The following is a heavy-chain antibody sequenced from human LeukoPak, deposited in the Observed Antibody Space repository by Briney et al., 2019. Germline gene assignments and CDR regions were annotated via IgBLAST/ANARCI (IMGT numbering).Heavy chain of an antibody. J-gene: IGHJ5*02. Sequence: ASVKVSCKASGYTFTSYGISWVRQAPGQGLEWMGWFSAYNGNTNYAQKLQGRATMTTDTSTSTAYMELRSLRSDDTAVYYCARDREEFNCGGDCYSSGWFDPWGQGTLVTVSS. D-gene: IGHD2-21*01. CDR2: FSAYNGNT. CDR3: ARDREEFNCGGDCYSSGWFDP. CDR1: GYTFTSYG. V-gene: IGHV1-18*01.